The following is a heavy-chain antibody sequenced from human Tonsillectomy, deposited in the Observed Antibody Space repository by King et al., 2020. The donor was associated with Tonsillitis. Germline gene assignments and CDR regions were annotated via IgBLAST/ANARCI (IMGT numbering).Heavy chain of an antibody. CDR1: GFTFSSYA. J-gene: IGHJ4*02. Sequence: VQLVESGGGVVQPGRSLRLSCAASGFTFSSYAMHWVRQAPGKGLEWVAVISYDGSDKYYVDSVKGRFTISRDYSKNTVYLKMNSLRAEDTAVYYCARDQSPGDSSGYLNSWGQRTLVTVSS. CDR3: ARDQSPGDSSGYLNS. D-gene: IGHD3-22*01. CDR2: ISYDGSDK. V-gene: IGHV3-30-3*01.